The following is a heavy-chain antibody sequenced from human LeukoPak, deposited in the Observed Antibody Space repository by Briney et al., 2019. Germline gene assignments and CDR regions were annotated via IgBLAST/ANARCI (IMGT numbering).Heavy chain of an antibody. V-gene: IGHV1-2*02. CDR2: INPNSGGT. CDR3: ARGYCSGGNCYLLFDY. CDR1: GYTFTTFY. J-gene: IGHJ4*02. Sequence: VASVKVSCKASGYTFTTFYMHWVRQAPGRGLEWMGWINPNSGGTNYAQKFQGRVTMTRDTSISTAYMDLNRLRSDDTAVYFCARGYCSGGNCYLLFDYWGQGTPVTVSS. D-gene: IGHD2-15*01.